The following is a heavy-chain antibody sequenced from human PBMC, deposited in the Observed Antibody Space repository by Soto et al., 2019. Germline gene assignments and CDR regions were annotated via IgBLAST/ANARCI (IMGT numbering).Heavy chain of an antibody. CDR1: SYTFTDYG. CDR2: ISTYNGKT. CDR3: ARGGWNYAPGAFDA. D-gene: IGHD1-7*01. Sequence: QGQLVQSGAEVKTPGASVKVSCHASSYTFTDYGINWVRQAPGQGLEWLAWISTYNGKTHHVSTVQGRLTLTTDTSTSTAYMELWSLTSDDTAVYYCARGGWNYAPGAFDAWGQGTMVTVSS. J-gene: IGHJ3*01. V-gene: IGHV1-18*04.